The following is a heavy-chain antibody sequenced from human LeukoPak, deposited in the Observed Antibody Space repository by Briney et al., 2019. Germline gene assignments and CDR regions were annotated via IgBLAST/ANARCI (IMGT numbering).Heavy chain of an antibody. D-gene: IGHD1-26*01. V-gene: IGHV3-9*01. CDR3: ATLGADAFDI. J-gene: IGHJ3*02. Sequence: GGSLRLSCAASGFTFDDYAMHWVRHAPGKGLEWVSGISWNSGSIGYADSVKGRFTISRDNAKNSLYLQMNSLRVEDTALYYCATLGADAFDIWGQGTMVTVSS. CDR1: GFTFDDYA. CDR2: ISWNSGSI.